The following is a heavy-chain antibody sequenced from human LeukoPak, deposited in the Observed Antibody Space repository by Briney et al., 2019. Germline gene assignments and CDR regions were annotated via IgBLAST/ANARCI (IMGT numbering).Heavy chain of an antibody. D-gene: IGHD3-10*01. J-gene: IGHJ4*02. CDR1: GFTFNNYA. CDR3: AKCFGLWFGELFSFDY. V-gene: IGHV3-23*01. CDR2: ISGSGGST. Sequence: GGSLRLSCAASGFTFNNYAMSWVRQAPGKGLEWVSAISGSGGSTYYADSVKGRFTISRDNSKNTLYLQMNSLRAEDTAVYYCAKCFGLWFGELFSFDYWGQGTLVTVSS.